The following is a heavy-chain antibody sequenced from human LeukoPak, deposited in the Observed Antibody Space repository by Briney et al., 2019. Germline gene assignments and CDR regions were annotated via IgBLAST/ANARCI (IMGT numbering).Heavy chain of an antibody. CDR3: ARGDSYSSGWYGLMGY. D-gene: IGHD6-19*01. CDR1: GGSISSYY. J-gene: IGHJ4*02. V-gene: IGHV4-59*08. Sequence: SETLSLTCTVSGGSISSYYWSCIRQPPGKGLEWIWYIYYSGSTNYNPSHKSRVTISVDTSKNQFSLKLSSVPAADTAVYYCARGDSYSSGWYGLMGYWGQGTLVTVSS. CDR2: IYYSGST.